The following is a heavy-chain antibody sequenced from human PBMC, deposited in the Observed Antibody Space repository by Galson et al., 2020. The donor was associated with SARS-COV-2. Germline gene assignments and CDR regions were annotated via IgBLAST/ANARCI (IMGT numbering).Heavy chain of an antibody. J-gene: IGHJ4*02. Sequence: SETLSLTCTVSGGSISSGSYYWSWIRQPAGKGLEWIGHIYTSGSTNYNPSLKSRVSISVDTSKNQFSLKLSSVTAADTAVYYCARGDPRKGLGYWGQGTLVTVSS. D-gene: IGHD2-21*02. V-gene: IGHV4-61*09. CDR3: ARGDPRKGLGY. CDR2: IYTSGST. CDR1: GGSISSGSYY.